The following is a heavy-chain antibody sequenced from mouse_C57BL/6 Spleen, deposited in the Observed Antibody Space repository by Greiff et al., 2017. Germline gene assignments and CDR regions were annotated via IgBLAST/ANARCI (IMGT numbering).Heavy chain of an antibody. CDR2: ISSGGSYT. D-gene: IGHD2-10*01. CDR3: ARHSALQPPSAMDY. J-gene: IGHJ4*01. Sequence: EVKLVESGGDLVKPVGSLKLSCAASGFTFSSYGMSWVRQTPDKRLEWVATISSGGSYTYYPASVKGRCTISRDNAKTTLYLQMRSLKSEDTAMYYCARHSALQPPSAMDYWGQGASVTVSA. V-gene: IGHV5-6*01. CDR1: GFTFSSYG.